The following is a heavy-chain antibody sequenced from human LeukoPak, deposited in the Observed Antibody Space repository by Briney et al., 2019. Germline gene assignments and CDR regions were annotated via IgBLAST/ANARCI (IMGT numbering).Heavy chain of an antibody. Sequence: PGGSLKLSCAASGFDFSDFYMHCVRQASGRGLEWVGLIRTKPNSYTTVYAASVKGRFTISRDDSKNTAYLQMNSLKAEDTAVYYCTRQHCSGDTCSYVDYWGQGTLVTVSS. CDR1: GFDFSDFY. CDR3: TRQHCSGDTCSYVDY. CDR2: IRTKPNSYTT. J-gene: IGHJ4*02. V-gene: IGHV3-73*01. D-gene: IGHD2-15*01.